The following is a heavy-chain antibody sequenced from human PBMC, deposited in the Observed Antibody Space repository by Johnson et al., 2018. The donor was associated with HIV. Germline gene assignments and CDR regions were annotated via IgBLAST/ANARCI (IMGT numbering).Heavy chain of an antibody. V-gene: IGHV3-20*04. Sequence: LVESGGGLVQPGRSLRLSCTASGFTFGDYGMSWVRQAPGKGLECVSGINWTGDSTAYADSVKGRFTVSRYNAKNSLYLKLNSLRADDTAVYFCARDRFGDSDAFDIWGQGTMVTVSS. CDR2: INWTGDST. J-gene: IGHJ3*02. CDR1: GFTFGDYG. D-gene: IGHD4-17*01. CDR3: ARDRFGDSDAFDI.